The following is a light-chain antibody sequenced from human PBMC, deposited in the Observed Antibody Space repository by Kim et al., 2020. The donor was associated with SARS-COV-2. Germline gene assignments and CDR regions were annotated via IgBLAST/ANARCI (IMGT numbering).Light chain of an antibody. V-gene: IGKV3-15*01. CDR2: GAS. Sequence: SVSPGERATLSCRASQSVSSNLAWYQQKPGQAPRLLIYGASTGATGIPARFSGSGSGTEFTLTISSLQSEDLAVYYCQQYNNWPLTFGGGTKVEIK. CDR3: QQYNNWPLT. J-gene: IGKJ4*01. CDR1: QSVSSN.